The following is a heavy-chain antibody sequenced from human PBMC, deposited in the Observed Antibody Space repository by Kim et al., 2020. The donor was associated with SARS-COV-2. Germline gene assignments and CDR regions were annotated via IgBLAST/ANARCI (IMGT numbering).Heavy chain of an antibody. CDR3: ARAAAGHDAFDI. J-gene: IGHJ3*02. V-gene: IGHV1-8*01. Sequence: GYAQKFQGRVTMTRNTSISTAYMELSSLRSEDTAVYYCARAAAGHDAFDIWGQGTMVTVSS. D-gene: IGHD6-13*01.